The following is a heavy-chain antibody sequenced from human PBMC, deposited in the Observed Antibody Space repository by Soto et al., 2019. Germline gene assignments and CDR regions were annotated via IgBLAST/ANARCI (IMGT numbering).Heavy chain of an antibody. CDR1: GGSFSGYY. Sequence: SETLSLTCAVYGGSFSGYYWSWIRQPPGKGLEWIGEINHSGSTNYNPSLKSRVTISVDTSKNQFSLKLSSVTAADTAVYYCATSYYYDSSGSFDYWGQGTLVTVSS. CDR3: ATSYYYDSSGSFDY. D-gene: IGHD3-22*01. V-gene: IGHV4-34*01. J-gene: IGHJ4*02. CDR2: INHSGST.